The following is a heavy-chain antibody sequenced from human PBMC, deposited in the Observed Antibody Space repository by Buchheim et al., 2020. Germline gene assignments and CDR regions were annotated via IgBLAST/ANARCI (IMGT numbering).Heavy chain of an antibody. Sequence: EVQLLESGGGLVQPGGSLRLSCAASGFTFSSYAMSWVRQAPGKGLEWVSAISGSGGSTYYADSVKGRFTISRDNSKNTLYLQMNSLRAEDTAVYYYAKERPYYYDSSGYYYRGYFDYWGQGTL. D-gene: IGHD3-22*01. J-gene: IGHJ4*02. CDR3: AKERPYYYDSSGYYYRGYFDY. V-gene: IGHV3-23*01. CDR1: GFTFSSYA. CDR2: ISGSGGST.